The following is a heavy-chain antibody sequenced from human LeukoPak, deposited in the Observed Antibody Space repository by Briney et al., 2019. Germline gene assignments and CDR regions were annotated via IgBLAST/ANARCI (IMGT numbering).Heavy chain of an antibody. J-gene: IGHJ5*02. CDR2: IYYSGST. D-gene: IGHD5-18*01. V-gene: IGHV4-30-4*01. CDR3: ARDPSYGWFDP. Sequence: SQTLSLTCTVSGGSISSGDYYWSWIRQPLGKGLEWIGYIYYSGSTYYNPSPKSRVTISVDTSKNQFSLKLSSVTAADTAVYYCARDPSYGWFDPWGQGTLVTVSS. CDR1: GGSISSGDYY.